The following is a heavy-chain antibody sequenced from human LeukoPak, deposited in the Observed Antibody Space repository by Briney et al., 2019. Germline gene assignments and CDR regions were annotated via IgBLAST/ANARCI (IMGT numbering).Heavy chain of an antibody. V-gene: IGHV4-39*01. CDR1: GGSISSGSYY. D-gene: IGHD5-12*01. CDR3: AREVGYSGYDRNGY. CDR2: IYYTGST. J-gene: IGHJ4*02. Sequence: NTSETLSLTCTVSGGSISSGSYYWGWIRQPPGKGLEWIGNIYYTGSTYYNPSLKSRVTISVDTSKNQFSLKLHSVTAADTAVYYCAREVGYSGYDRNGYWGQGTLVTVSS.